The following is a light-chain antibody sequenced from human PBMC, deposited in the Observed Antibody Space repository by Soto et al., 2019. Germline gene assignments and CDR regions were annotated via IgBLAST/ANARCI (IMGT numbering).Light chain of an antibody. J-gene: IGLJ1*01. CDR1: SSDIGAYNY. V-gene: IGLV2-8*01. CDR3: SSHGGANNFYV. Sequence: SVLTPPPSASGSPGQSVTISCTGTSSDIGAYNYVSWYQQHPGKVPKLIIYEVTKRPSGVPDRFSASKSGNTASLTVSGLQAEDEADYYCSSHGGANNFYVFGTGTKVTVL. CDR2: EVT.